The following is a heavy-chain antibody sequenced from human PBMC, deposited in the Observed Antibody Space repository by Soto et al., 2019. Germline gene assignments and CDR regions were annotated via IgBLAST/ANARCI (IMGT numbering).Heavy chain of an antibody. D-gene: IGHD1-26*01. CDR1: KFSFSGYW. CDR2: VNPDGSTT. V-gene: IGHV3-74*01. J-gene: IGHJ5*02. CDR3: AKVASGSYGWCDP. Sequence: EVQLVESGGGLVQPGGSLRLSCAASKFSFSGYWMHWVRQAPGKGLMWVSRVNPDGSTTTYADSVKGRFTISRDNAKNTVFLQMTSLRADDTAVYYCAKVASGSYGWCDPWGQGTLVTVSS.